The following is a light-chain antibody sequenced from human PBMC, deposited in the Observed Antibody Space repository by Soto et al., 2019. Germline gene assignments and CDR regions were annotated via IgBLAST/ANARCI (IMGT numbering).Light chain of an antibody. Sequence: IVLTQSPGTLSLSPGERATLSCRASQSVNSNYLAWYRQKPGQAPRLLIHGASIRATGIPDRFSGSGSGADFILTISSLEPEDFAVYFCEQYGRSPYTFGQGTSLEIK. CDR2: GAS. J-gene: IGKJ2*01. V-gene: IGKV3-20*01. CDR1: QSVNSNY. CDR3: EQYGRSPYT.